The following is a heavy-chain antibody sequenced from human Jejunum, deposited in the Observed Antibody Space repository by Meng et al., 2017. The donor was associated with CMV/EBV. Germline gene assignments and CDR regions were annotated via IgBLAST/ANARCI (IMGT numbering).Heavy chain of an antibody. CDR2: ITSSATAI. J-gene: IGHJ6*02. CDR3: ARSSGSYGKYYGMDV. V-gene: IGHV3-48*03. D-gene: IGHD1-26*01. Sequence: GFSFGSYEMNWGRQAPGKGLEWVSYITSSATAIYYADSVKGRFTISRDNAKNSLYLQMNSLRAGDTAVYYCARSSGSYGKYYGMDVWGQGTTVTVSS. CDR1: GFSFGSYE.